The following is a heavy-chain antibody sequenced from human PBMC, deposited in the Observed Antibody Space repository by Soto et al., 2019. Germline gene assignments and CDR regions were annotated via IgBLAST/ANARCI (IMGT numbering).Heavy chain of an antibody. Sequence: GGSLRLSCAASGFTFSSYGMHWVRQAPGKGLEWVAVISYDGSNKYYADSVKGRFTISRDNSKNTLYLQMNSLRAEDTAVYYCAKYSDYYYYYGMDVWGQGTTVTVSS. V-gene: IGHV3-30*18. CDR1: GFTFSSYG. J-gene: IGHJ6*02. CDR3: AKYSDYYYYYGMDV. D-gene: IGHD2-21*01. CDR2: ISYDGSNK.